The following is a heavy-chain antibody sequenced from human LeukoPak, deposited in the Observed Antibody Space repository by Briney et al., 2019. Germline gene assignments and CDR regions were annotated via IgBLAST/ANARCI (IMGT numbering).Heavy chain of an antibody. CDR3: ARDKYNRHHYGSPYYGMDV. V-gene: IGHV4-59*01. Sequence: PSETLSLTCTVSGGSISSYYWSWIRQPPGKGLEWIGYIYYSGSTNYNPSLKSRVTISVDTSKNQFSLKLSSVTAADTAVYYCARDKYNRHHYGSPYYGMDVWGQGTTVTVSS. CDR2: IYYSGST. CDR1: GGSISSYY. D-gene: IGHD3-10*01. J-gene: IGHJ6*02.